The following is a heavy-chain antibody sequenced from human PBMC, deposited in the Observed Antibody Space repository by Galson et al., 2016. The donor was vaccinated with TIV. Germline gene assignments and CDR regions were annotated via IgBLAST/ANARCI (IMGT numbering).Heavy chain of an antibody. CDR1: GFSLDSDGVC. Sequence: PALVKPTQTLTPTCTFSGFSLDSDGVCVNWIRQPPGKALEWLARIDWDDDKSYTSSLKTRLTISKDTSKNQVVLTMTNMDPVDTATYYCARISGYYDSSGHYIPRSFDYWGQGTPVTVSS. J-gene: IGHJ4*02. CDR2: IDWDDDK. CDR3: ARISGYYDSSGHYIPRSFDY. V-gene: IGHV2-70*11. D-gene: IGHD3-22*01.